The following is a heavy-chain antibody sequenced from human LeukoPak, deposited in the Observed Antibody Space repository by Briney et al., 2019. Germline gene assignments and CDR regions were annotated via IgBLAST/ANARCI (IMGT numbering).Heavy chain of an antibody. CDR1: GGSISSGDYY. CDR2: IYYSGST. J-gene: IGHJ4*01. CDR3: ARLRRSSSLIDY. V-gene: IGHV4-30-4*08. D-gene: IGHD6-13*01. Sequence: SQTLSLTCTVSGGSISSGDYYWSWLRQPPGKGLEWIGYIYYSGSTYYNPSLKSRVTISVDTSKNQFSLKLSSVTAADTAVYYCARLRRSSSLIDYWGQGTLVTVSS.